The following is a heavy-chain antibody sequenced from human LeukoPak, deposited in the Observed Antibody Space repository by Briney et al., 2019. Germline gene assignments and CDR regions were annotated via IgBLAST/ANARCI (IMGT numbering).Heavy chain of an antibody. CDR2: ITSKTDGGTT. Sequence: PGGSLRLSCAATGLNLSNNWMRWVRRAPGKGLEWVGRITSKTDGGTTDYAAPVKGRFTISRDDSKNTLYLEMNSLKTEDTAVYYCTPGHYSSLWGQGTLVTVSS. J-gene: IGHJ4*02. V-gene: IGHV3-15*01. D-gene: IGHD5-18*01. CDR3: TPGHYSSL. CDR1: GLNLSNNW.